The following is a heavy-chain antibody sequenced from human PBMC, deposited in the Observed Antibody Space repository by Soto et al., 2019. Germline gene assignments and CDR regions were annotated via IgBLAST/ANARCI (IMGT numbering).Heavy chain of an antibody. CDR3: ARGSSSWCGWNWFDP. D-gene: IGHD6-13*01. CDR2: IYTSGST. Sequence: SETLSLTCAVYGGSFSGYYWSWIRQPPGKGLEWIGRIYTSGSTNYNPSLKSRVTMSVDTSKNQFSLKLSSVTAADTAVYYCARGSSSWCGWNWFDPWGQGTLVTVS. CDR1: GGSFSGYY. V-gene: IGHV4-59*10. J-gene: IGHJ5*02.